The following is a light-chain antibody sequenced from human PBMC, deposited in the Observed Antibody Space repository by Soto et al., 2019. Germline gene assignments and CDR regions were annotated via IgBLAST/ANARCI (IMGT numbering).Light chain of an antibody. CDR3: SSYTSIIAVV. Sequence: QSALTQPASVSGSPGQSITISCTGTSNDIGPYNYVSWYQQHPGKAPRLLIYDVNNRPSGVSDRFSGSKSGRTASLTISGLQAEDEADYYCSSYTSIIAVVFGGGTKLTGL. V-gene: IGLV2-14*03. CDR2: DVN. J-gene: IGLJ2*01. CDR1: SNDIGPYNY.